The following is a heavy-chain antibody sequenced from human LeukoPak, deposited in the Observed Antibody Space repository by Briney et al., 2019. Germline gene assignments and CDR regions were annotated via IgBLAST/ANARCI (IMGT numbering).Heavy chain of an antibody. J-gene: IGHJ3*02. D-gene: IGHD5-18*01. V-gene: IGHV4-59*01. CDR2: IYYSGST. Sequence: PSETLSLTCTVSGGSICSYYWSWIRQPPGKGLEWIGYIYYSGSTNYNPSLKSRVTISVDTSKNQFSLKLSSVTAADTAVYYCARSGYSYVIDAFDIWGQGTMVTVSS. CDR3: ARSGYSYVIDAFDI. CDR1: GGSICSYY.